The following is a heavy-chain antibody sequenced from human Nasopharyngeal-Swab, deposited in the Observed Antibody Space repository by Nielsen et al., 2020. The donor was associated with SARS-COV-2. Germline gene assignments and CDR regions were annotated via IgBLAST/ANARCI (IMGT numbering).Heavy chain of an antibody. CDR2: INRDGSST. J-gene: IGHJ4*02. CDR1: GFTLSTYW. Sequence: GESLKISCAASGFTLSTYWMHWVRQAPGKGLVWVSRINRDGSSTSYADSVKGRFTISRENAKNTLYLQMNSLRVEDTAVYYCARETAVAGDYYCDYWGQGTLVAASS. V-gene: IGHV3-74*01. D-gene: IGHD6-19*01. CDR3: ARETAVAGDYYCDY.